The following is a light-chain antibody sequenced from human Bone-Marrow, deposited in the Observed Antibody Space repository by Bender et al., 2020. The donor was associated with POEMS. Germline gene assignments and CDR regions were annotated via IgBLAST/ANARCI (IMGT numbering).Light chain of an antibody. CDR1: NIGSKT. Sequence: SDELTQPPSVSVAPEQTATISCGGDNIGSKTVHWYQQKAGQAPVLVVYDDSARPSGVPERFFGSSSGTTVALTISGVQAEDEADYYCQSADSSRGYVFGSGTKVTVL. V-gene: IGLV3-21*02. CDR3: QSADSSRGYV. CDR2: DDS. J-gene: IGLJ1*01.